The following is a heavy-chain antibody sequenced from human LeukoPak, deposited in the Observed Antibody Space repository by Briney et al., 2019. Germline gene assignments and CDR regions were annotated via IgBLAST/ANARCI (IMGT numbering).Heavy chain of an antibody. J-gene: IGHJ5*02. Sequence: PSETLSLTCTVSGGSISSYYWSWIRQPPGKGLEWIGYIYYSGSTNYNPSLKSRVTISVDTSKNQFSLKLGSVTAADTAVYYCARGGSSGWYAGRFDPWGQGTLVTVSS. V-gene: IGHV4-59*01. D-gene: IGHD6-19*01. CDR2: IYYSGST. CDR3: ARGGSSGWYAGRFDP. CDR1: GGSISSYY.